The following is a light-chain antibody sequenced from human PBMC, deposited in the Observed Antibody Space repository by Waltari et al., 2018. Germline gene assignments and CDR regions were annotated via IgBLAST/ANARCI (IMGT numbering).Light chain of an antibody. CDR1: QSNCSH. CDR3: QQYNIWPPWT. CDR2: GAS. J-gene: IGKJ1*01. Sequence: EIVMTQSPATLSVSPGARATLACRHSQSNCSHLAWYPQKPGQSPRLLIYGASTSAPGIPARFSGSGSETEFTFTISSLQSEDVAVYYCQQYNIWPPWTFGQGTKVEIK. V-gene: IGKV3-15*01.